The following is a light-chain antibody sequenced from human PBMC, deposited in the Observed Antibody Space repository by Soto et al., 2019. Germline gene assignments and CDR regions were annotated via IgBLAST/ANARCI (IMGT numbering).Light chain of an antibody. CDR2: DAS. CDR3: QQRSNWSLGLT. J-gene: IGKJ4*01. V-gene: IGKV3-11*01. Sequence: EIVLTQSPATLSLSPGERATLSCRASQSVSSYLAWYQQTPGQAPRLLIYDASNRATGIPARFSGSGSGTYFTLTISSLEPEDFAVYYWQQRSNWSLGLTFGGGTKVEIK. CDR1: QSVSSY.